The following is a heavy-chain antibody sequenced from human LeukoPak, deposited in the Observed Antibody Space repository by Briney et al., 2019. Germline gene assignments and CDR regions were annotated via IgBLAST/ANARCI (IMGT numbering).Heavy chain of an antibody. V-gene: IGHV3-21*04. J-gene: IGHJ4*02. CDR2: ISSSGSFI. CDR1: GFTFSGHT. Sequence: GGSLRLSCAASGFTFSGHTMNWVRQAPGKGLEWVSYISSSGSFIYYADSLKGRFTITRDNTKNSLYLQMNSLRAEDTAVYYCARDWSAYRAVSNDDWGQGTLVTVSS. CDR3: ARDWSAYRAVSNDD. D-gene: IGHD1-26*01.